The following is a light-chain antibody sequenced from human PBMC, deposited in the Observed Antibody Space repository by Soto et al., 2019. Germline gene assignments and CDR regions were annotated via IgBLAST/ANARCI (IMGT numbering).Light chain of an antibody. J-gene: IGLJ3*02. CDR3: CSYVGSYTGV. CDR1: SSDVDGYNY. CDR2: DVS. V-gene: IGLV2-11*01. Sequence: QSVLTQPRSVSGSPGQSVTVSCTGTSSDVDGYNYVSWYQQHPGKAPKLMIYDVSTRPSGVPDRFSGSKSGNTASLTISGLQAEDEADYYCCSYVGSYTGVFGGGTKLTVL.